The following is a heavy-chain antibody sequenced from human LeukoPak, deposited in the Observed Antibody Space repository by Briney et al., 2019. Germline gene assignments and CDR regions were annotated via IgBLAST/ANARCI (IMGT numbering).Heavy chain of an antibody. D-gene: IGHD6-19*01. CDR3: AGEESSAWSH. V-gene: IGHV3-7*01. J-gene: IGHJ4*02. CDR1: GFTFTDYW. CDR2: INQTGSEK. Sequence: GGSLRLSCAVSGFTFTDYWMSWVRQAPGKGLEWVANINQTGSEKYYVDSVKGRLTISRDNAKNSLFLQMNSLRAEDTAVYYCAGEESSAWSHWGQGTLVTVSS.